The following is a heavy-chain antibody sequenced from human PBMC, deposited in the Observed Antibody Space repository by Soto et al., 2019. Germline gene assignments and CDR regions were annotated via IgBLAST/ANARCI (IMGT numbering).Heavy chain of an antibody. CDR1: GFTFNSYS. D-gene: IGHD6-19*01. V-gene: IGHV3-48*02. J-gene: IGHJ5*02. Sequence: PGGSLRLSCAASGFTFNSYSMNWVRQAPGKGLEWVSYISSSSTTKYYTDSVKGRFTISRDNATNSLYLQMNSLRDDDSAVYYGARPSSGWENWFDPWGQGTLVTVSS. CDR3: ARPSSGWENWFDP. CDR2: ISSSSTTK.